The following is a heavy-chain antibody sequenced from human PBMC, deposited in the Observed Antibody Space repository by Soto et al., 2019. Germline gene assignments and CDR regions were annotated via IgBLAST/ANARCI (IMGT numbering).Heavy chain of an antibody. CDR1: GGSISSSSYY. J-gene: IGHJ4*02. Sequence: SETLSLTCTVSGGSISSSSYYWGWIRQPPGKGLEWIGSIYYSGSTYYNPSLKSRVTISVDTSKNQFSLKLSSVTAADTAVYYCARSVEALGDFDYWGQGTLVTVSS. D-gene: IGHD3-16*01. V-gene: IGHV4-39*01. CDR2: IYYSGST. CDR3: ARSVEALGDFDY.